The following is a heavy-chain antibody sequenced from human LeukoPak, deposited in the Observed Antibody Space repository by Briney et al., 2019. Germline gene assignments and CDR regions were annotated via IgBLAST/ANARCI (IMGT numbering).Heavy chain of an antibody. CDR3: ARVYSDYESPVNWFDP. Sequence: GASVKVSCKASGGTFSSYAISWVRQAPGQGLEWMGGIIPIFGTANYAQKFQGRVTITADKSTSTAYMELSSLRSEDTAVYYCARVYSDYESPVNWFDPWGQGTLVTVSS. CDR2: IIPIFGTA. D-gene: IGHD4-17*01. CDR1: GGTFSSYA. V-gene: IGHV1-69*06. J-gene: IGHJ5*02.